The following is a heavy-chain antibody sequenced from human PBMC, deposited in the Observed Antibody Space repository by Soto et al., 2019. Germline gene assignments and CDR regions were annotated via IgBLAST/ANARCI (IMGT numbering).Heavy chain of an antibody. D-gene: IGHD6-19*01. Sequence: QVQLQESGPGLVKPSETLSLTCTVSGGSVSSGSYYWSWIRQPPGKGLEWIGSISYSGSTNYNPSLKSRLTISVDTSKNQFSLKLSSVTAADTAVYYCAGELGGSGWRNDAFDIWGQGTMVTVSS. CDR3: AGELGGSGWRNDAFDI. J-gene: IGHJ3*02. CDR2: ISYSGST. CDR1: GGSVSSGSYY. V-gene: IGHV4-61*01.